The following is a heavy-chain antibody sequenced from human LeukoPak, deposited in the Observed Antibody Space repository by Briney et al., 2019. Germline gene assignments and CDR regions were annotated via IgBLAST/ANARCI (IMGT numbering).Heavy chain of an antibody. CDR1: GFTFSDYY. CDR3: ARDDPSGSYYKHFDY. J-gene: IGHJ4*02. CDR2: ISSSGSTI. D-gene: IGHD3-10*01. Sequence: GGSLRLSCAASGFTFSDYYMSWIRQAPGKGLEWVSYISSSGSTIYYADSVKGRFTISRDNAKNSLYLQMNSLRAEDTAVYYCARDDPSGSYYKHFDYWGQGTLVTVSS. V-gene: IGHV3-11*04.